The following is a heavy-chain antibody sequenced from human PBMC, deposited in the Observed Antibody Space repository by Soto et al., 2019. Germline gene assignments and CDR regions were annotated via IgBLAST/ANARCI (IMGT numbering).Heavy chain of an antibody. D-gene: IGHD2-2*01. J-gene: IGHJ4*02. CDR2: IIPILGIA. V-gene: IGHV1-69*02. CDR1: GGTFSSYT. Sequence: QVQLVQSGAEVKKPGSSVKVSCKASGGTFSSYTISWVRQAPGQGLEWMGRIIPILGIANYAQKFQGRVTITTDKSTSTAYMELSSLRSEDTAVYYCARGYCSSTSCSSFDYWGQGTLVTVSS. CDR3: ARGYCSSTSCSSFDY.